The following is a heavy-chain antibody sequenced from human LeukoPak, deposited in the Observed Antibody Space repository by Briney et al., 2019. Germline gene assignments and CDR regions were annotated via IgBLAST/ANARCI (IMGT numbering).Heavy chain of an antibody. CDR1: EFTFSNYA. J-gene: IGHJ4*02. Sequence: PGRSLRLSCAASEFTFSNYAMHWVRQAPGKGLEWVAFIWYDGSNQYHADSVKGRFTISRDNSKNTLYLQMNSLRAKDTAVYYCAKDPSYYDSSGYSTQYFDYWGQGTLVTVSS. CDR2: IWYDGSNQ. CDR3: AKDPSYYDSSGYSTQYFDY. D-gene: IGHD3-22*01. V-gene: IGHV3-33*06.